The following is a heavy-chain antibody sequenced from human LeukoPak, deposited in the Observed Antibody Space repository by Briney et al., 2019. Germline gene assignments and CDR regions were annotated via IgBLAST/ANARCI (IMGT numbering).Heavy chain of an antibody. D-gene: IGHD3-22*01. CDR1: GYTFTGYY. Sequence: ASVKVSCKASGYTFTGYYMHWVRQAPGQGLEWVGWISAYAQKFQGRVTMTTDTSTSTAYMELRSLRSDNTAVYYCARRFNYYDSSGYYEGFYFDYWGQGTLVTVSS. CDR2: ISAY. CDR3: ARRFNYYDSSGYYEGFYFDY. J-gene: IGHJ4*02. V-gene: IGHV1-18*04.